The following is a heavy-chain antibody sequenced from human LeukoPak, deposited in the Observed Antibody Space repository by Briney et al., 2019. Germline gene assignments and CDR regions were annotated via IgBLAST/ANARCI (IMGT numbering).Heavy chain of an antibody. CDR2: ISGSGGST. J-gene: IGHJ4*02. CDR1: GFTFGSYA. Sequence: GGSLRLSCAASGFTFGSYAMTWVRQAPGKGLEWVSAISGSGGSTYYADSVKGRLTISRDNSKNTLYLQMNSLRAEDTAVYYCAKGSLIAVAGNFDYWGQGTLVTVSS. D-gene: IGHD6-19*01. V-gene: IGHV3-23*01. CDR3: AKGSLIAVAGNFDY.